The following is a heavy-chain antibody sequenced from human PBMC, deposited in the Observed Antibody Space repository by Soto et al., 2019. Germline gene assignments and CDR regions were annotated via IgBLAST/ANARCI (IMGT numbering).Heavy chain of an antibody. D-gene: IGHD3-3*01. J-gene: IGHJ6*03. V-gene: IGHV4-31*03. CDR2: IYYSGST. CDR3: ARVEFGVVRSAMVEYYMDV. Sequence: PSETLSLTCTVSGGSISSGGYYWSWIRQHPGKGLEWIGYIYYSGSTYYNPSLKSRVTISVDTSKNQFSLKPSSVTAADTAVYYCARVEFGVVRSAMVEYYMDVWGKGTTVTVSS. CDR1: GGSISSGGYY.